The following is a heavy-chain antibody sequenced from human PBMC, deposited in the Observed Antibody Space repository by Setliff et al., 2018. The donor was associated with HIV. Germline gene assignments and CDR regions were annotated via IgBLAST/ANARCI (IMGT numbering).Heavy chain of an antibody. Sequence: PGGSLRLSCAASGFTFSSYAMHWVRQAPGKGLEYVSAISSNGGSTYYADSVKGGFTISRDNSKNTLYLQMGSLRAEDMAVYYCARTLTTVTTGVFDYWGQGTLVTVSS. V-gene: IGHV3-64*02. D-gene: IGHD4-17*01. CDR3: ARTLTTVTTGVFDY. J-gene: IGHJ4*02. CDR2: ISSNGGST. CDR1: GFTFSSYA.